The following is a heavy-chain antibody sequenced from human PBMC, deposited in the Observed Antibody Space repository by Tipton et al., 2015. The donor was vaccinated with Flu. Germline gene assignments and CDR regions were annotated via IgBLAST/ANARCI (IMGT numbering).Heavy chain of an antibody. CDR1: GGPISSYTYY. Sequence: LRLSCTVSGGPISSYTYYWGWFRQSPGTGLEWIGSIYYSGTTYYNPSLKSRVTMSIDTSKNQFSLKVTSVTAADTAVYYCAKEGSYNILTNYYNKGVDPWGQGTLVIVSS. D-gene: IGHD3-9*01. J-gene: IGHJ5*02. CDR2: IYYSGTT. CDR3: AKEGSYNILTNYYNKGVDP. V-gene: IGHV4-39*07.